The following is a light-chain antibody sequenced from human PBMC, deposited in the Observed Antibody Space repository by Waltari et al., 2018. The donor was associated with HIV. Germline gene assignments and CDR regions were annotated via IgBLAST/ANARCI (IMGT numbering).Light chain of an antibody. J-gene: IGLJ3*02. CDR1: SSDLRIYNS. Sequence: QSALTQPASVSGSPGPSITISCTGTSSDLRIYNSVSWYQHHPGQAPKVIIYEVSNRPSGVSSRFSGSISANTASLTISGLQAEDEAVYFCASYISSSSPEFGGGTKVTVL. CDR2: EVS. V-gene: IGLV2-14*01. CDR3: ASYISSSSPE.